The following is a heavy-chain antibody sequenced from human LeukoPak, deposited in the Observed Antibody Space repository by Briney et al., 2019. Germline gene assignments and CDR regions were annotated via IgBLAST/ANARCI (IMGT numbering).Heavy chain of an antibody. Sequence: SGGSLRLSCSASGXTFSSYAMHWVRQAPGKGLEYVSAISSSGGSTYYADLVKGRFTISRDNSKNTLFLQMSSLRPEDTAVYFCVKERSGGFFDYWGQGTLVTVSS. CDR2: ISSSGGST. CDR3: VKERSGGFFDY. V-gene: IGHV3-64D*09. CDR1: GXTFSSYA. D-gene: IGHD1-26*01. J-gene: IGHJ4*02.